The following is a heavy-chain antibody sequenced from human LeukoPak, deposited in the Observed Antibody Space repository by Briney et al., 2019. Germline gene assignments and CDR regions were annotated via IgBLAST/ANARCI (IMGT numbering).Heavy chain of an antibody. D-gene: IGHD3-10*01. CDR2: IIPILGIA. CDR3: ARGLSRTASKPYGSGSYRGYYMDV. Sequence: SVKVSCKASGGTFSSYTISWVRQAPGQGLEWMGRIIPILGIANYAQKFQGRVTITADKSTSTAYMELSSLRSEDTAVYYCARGLSRTASKPYGSGSYRGYYMDVWGKGTTVTVSS. J-gene: IGHJ6*03. V-gene: IGHV1-69*02. CDR1: GGTFSSYT.